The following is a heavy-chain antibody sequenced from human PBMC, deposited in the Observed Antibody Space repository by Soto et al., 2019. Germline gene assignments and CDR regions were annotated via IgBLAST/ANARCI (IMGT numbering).Heavy chain of an antibody. J-gene: IGHJ6*03. V-gene: IGHV5-51*01. Sequence: GESLKISCKGSGYSFTSYWIGWVRQMPGKGLEWMGIIYPGDSDTRYSPSFQGQVTISADKSISTAYLQWSSLKASDTAMYYCARQGRTRGFEWWDGSYYYMYVWGQGTTVPVSS. CDR1: GYSFTSYW. CDR3: ARQGRTRGFEWWDGSYYYMYV. CDR2: IYPGDSDT. D-gene: IGHD2-15*01.